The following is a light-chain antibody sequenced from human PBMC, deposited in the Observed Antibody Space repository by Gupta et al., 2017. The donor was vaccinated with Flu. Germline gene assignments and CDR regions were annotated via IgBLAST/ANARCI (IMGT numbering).Light chain of an antibody. V-gene: IGLV2-11*03. J-gene: IGLJ2*01. Sequence: SVTISCTGTNSDVGGYNDVSWYQQHPGKAPKLMIYDVSKRPSGVPDRFSGSKSGNTASLTISGLQTEDEAEYYCCSFAGSNTLIFGGGTEVTVL. CDR3: CSFAGSNTLI. CDR2: DVS. CDR1: NSDVGGYND.